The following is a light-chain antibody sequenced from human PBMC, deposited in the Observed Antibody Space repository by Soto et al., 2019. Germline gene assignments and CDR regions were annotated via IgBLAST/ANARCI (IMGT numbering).Light chain of an antibody. V-gene: IGKV3-20*01. J-gene: IGKJ1*01. CDR2: GVS. CDR3: QQYIDSPRT. CDR1: QTVNRNY. Sequence: EIVLTQSPGTLALSLGDGATLSCRASQTVNRNYLAWYHQKHGQPPRLLIYGVSNSATGVPDRFSGGWSGTEFTLTIVRLEPDDFGTYYCQQYIDSPRTFGQGTRVDVK.